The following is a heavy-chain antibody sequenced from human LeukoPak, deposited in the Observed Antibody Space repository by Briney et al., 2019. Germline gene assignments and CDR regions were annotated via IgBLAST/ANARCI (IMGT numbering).Heavy chain of an antibody. V-gene: IGHV4-34*01. CDR3: ARRWNYGRNYYIDV. CDR2: INDSGTI. J-gene: IGHJ6*03. Sequence: SETLSLTCAVYGGSFSHYYWSWIRQSPGVVLGWNGEINDSGTINYNPSLMSRVTISLDKSKNQFSLKLSSATAADTAVYYCARRWNYGRNYYIDVWGKGATVSVSS. D-gene: IGHD1-7*01. CDR1: GGSFSHYY.